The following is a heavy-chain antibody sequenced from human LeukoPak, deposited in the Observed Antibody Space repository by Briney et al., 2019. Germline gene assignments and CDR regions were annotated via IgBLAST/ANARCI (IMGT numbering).Heavy chain of an antibody. CDR1: GFTFSSYS. J-gene: IGHJ4*02. Sequence: GGSLRLSCAASGFTFSSYSMNWVRQAPGKGLVWVSRINSDGSGASYADSVKGRLTISRDNAKNTLYLQMNSLRVEDTAVCYCARGDGYAQRDWGQGTLVTVPS. V-gene: IGHV3-74*01. D-gene: IGHD5-12*01. CDR3: ARGDGYAQRD. CDR2: INSDGSGA.